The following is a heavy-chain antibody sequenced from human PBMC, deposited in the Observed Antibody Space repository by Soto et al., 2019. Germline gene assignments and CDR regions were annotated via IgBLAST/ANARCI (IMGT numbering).Heavy chain of an antibody. D-gene: IGHD4-17*01. J-gene: IGHJ6*02. CDR2: IYYSGST. CDR1: GGSISSGGYY. Sequence: QVQLQESGPGLVKPSQTLSLTCTVSGGSISSGGYYWSWIRQHPGKGLEWIGYIYYSGSTYYNPSLKSRGTISVDTSKNQFSLKLSSVTAADTAVYYCARSAHRQSTVTRDYYGMDVWGQGTTVTVSS. V-gene: IGHV4-31*03. CDR3: ARSAHRQSTVTRDYYGMDV.